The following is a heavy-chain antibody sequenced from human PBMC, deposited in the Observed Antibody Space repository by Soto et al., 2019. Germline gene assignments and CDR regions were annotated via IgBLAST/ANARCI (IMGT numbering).Heavy chain of an antibody. CDR3: ARVPGP. Sequence: PSETLSVICAFSGGSITSGGYSWSWIRQPPGKGLEWIGYIYHSGSTYYNPSLKSRVTISVDRSKNQFSLKLSSVTAADTAVYYCARVPGPWGQGTLVTVSS. CDR2: IYHSGST. V-gene: IGHV4-30-2*01. J-gene: IGHJ5*02. CDR1: GGSITSGGYS.